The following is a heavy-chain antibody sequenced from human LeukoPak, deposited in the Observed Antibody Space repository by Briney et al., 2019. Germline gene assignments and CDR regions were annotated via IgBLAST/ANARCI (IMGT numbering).Heavy chain of an antibody. J-gene: IGHJ5*02. CDR2: FKSDGSST. CDR3: AKSDWFDP. CDR1: GFTFSSYA. Sequence: GGSLRLSCAASGFTFSSYAMSWVRQAPGKGLVWVSRFKSDGSSTSFAASVKGRFTISRDNAKNTLYLEMNSLRAEDTAVYYCAKSDWFDPWGQGTLVTVSS. V-gene: IGHV3-74*01.